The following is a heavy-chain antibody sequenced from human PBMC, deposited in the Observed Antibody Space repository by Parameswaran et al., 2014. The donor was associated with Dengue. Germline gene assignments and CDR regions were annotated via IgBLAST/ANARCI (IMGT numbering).Heavy chain of an antibody. J-gene: IGHJ5*02. V-gene: IGHV3-11*04. D-gene: IGHD6-6*01. CDR2: ISSSGSTI. CDR3: ASSIGP. Sequence: WIRQPQEGLEWVSYISSSGSTIYYADSVKGRFTISRDNAKNSLYLQMNSLRAEDTAVYYCASSIGPWGQGTLVTVSS.